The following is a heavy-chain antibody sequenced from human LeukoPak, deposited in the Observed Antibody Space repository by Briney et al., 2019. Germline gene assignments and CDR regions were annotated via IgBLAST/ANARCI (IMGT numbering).Heavy chain of an antibody. Sequence: PGGSLRLSCAASGFTFSSYAMSWVRQAPGKGLEWVSAISGSGGSTYYADPVKGRFTISRDNSKNTLYLQMNSLRAEDTAVYYCAKANYDFWSGYLFPFDYWGQGTLVTVSS. CDR2: ISGSGGST. CDR3: AKANYDFWSGYLFPFDY. V-gene: IGHV3-23*01. D-gene: IGHD3-3*01. CDR1: GFTFSSYA. J-gene: IGHJ4*02.